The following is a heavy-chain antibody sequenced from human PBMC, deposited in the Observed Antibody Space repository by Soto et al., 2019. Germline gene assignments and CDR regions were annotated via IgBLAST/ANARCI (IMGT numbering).Heavy chain of an antibody. Sequence: QVTVKESGPVLVKPTETLTLTCTVSGFSLSNGSMGGSWIRQPPGKALEWLAHIFSNAEKSYSTSLKSRLTITKDTSKRQVVLNMTIMEPVDNATYYCARIRSGSSGGYYYYGMDVWGQGTTVTVSS. CDR1: GFSLSNGSMG. CDR3: ARIRSGSSGGYYYYGMDV. V-gene: IGHV2-26*01. J-gene: IGHJ6*02. D-gene: IGHD6-19*01. CDR2: IFSNAEK.